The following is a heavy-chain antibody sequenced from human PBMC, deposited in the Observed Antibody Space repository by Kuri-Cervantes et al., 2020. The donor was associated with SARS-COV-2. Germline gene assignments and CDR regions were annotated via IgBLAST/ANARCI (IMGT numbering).Heavy chain of an antibody. Sequence: GESLKISCAASGFNFSRTDMHWVRQAPGKGLEWVAVISNDGKNKKCMASGKGRFTISRDNSKNTLYLQMNSLRAEDTAVYYCARSSGQIFYYYGMDVWGQGTTVTVSS. CDR2: ISNDGKNK. J-gene: IGHJ6*02. V-gene: IGHV3-30*03. CDR1: GFNFSRTD. CDR3: ARSSGQIFYYYGMDV. D-gene: IGHD2-15*01.